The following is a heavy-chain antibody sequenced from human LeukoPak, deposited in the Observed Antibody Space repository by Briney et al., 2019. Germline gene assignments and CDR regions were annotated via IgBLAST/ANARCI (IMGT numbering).Heavy chain of an antibody. CDR3: AKTTTGYSSGRYPGWPVDY. Sequence: GGSLRLSCAASGFTFSSNWMHWVRQAPGKGLVWVSRINSDGSSTGYADSVKGRFTISRDNAKNTLYLQMNSLRAEDTAVYYCAKTTTGYSSGRYPGWPVDYWGQGTLVTVSS. J-gene: IGHJ4*02. V-gene: IGHV3-74*01. D-gene: IGHD6-19*01. CDR2: INSDGSST. CDR1: GFTFSSNW.